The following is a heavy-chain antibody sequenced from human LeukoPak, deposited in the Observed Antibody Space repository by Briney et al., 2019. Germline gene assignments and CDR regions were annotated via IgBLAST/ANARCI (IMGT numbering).Heavy chain of an antibody. Sequence: GGSLRLSCAAFGFTFKIYTMNWVRQAPGKGLEWISSISFSGDNRGDNTYYADSVRGRFSISRDNSQNTVFLQMNSLRAEDTAVYYCAKDMTTVTTTLDYWGQGTLVTVSS. CDR3: AKDMTTVTTTLDY. J-gene: IGHJ4*02. V-gene: IGHV3-23*01. CDR1: GFTFKIYT. D-gene: IGHD4-17*01. CDR2: ISFSGDNRGDNT.